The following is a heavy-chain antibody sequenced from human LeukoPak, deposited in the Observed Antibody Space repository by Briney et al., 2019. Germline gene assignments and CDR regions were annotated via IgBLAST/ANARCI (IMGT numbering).Heavy chain of an antibody. CDR2: IIPIFGTA. J-gene: IGHJ6*02. V-gene: IGHV1-69*13. CDR3: ARLDITAIHYYYTMDV. Sequence: GASVKVSCKASGGTFSSYAISWVRQAPGQGLEWMGGIIPIFGTANYAQKFQGRVTITADESTSTAYMELSSLRSEDTAVYYCARLDITAIHYYYTMDVWGQGTTVTVSS. CDR1: GGTFSSYA. D-gene: IGHD1-20*01.